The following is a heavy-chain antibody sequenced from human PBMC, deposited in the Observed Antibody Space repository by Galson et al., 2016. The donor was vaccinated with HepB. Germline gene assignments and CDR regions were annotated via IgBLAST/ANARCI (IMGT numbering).Heavy chain of an antibody. V-gene: IGHV1-18*01. D-gene: IGHD6-19*01. CDR2: LSAYNGNT. CDR1: GYTFTSYG. Sequence: SVKVSCKASGYTFTSYGISWVRQAPGQGLEWMGWLSAYNGNTNYAQKLQGRVTMTTDTSTSTAYMELRSLRSDDTAVYYCARDRHQYSSGWYVGGMDVWGQGTTVTVSS. CDR3: ARDRHQYSSGWYVGGMDV. J-gene: IGHJ6*02.